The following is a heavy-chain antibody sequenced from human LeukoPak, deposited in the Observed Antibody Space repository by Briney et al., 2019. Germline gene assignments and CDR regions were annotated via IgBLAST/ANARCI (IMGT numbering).Heavy chain of an antibody. CDR1: GFTFSSYA. J-gene: IGHJ6*02. CDR3: ASHCTNGVCYTLPEGGMDD. V-gene: IGHV3-30-3*01. D-gene: IGHD2-8*01. CDR2: ISYDGSNK. Sequence: GRSLRLSCAASGFTFSSYAMHWVRQAPGKGLEWVAVISYDGSNKYYADSVKGRFTISRDNSKNTLYLQMNSLRAEDTAVYYCASHCTNGVCYTLPEGGMDDWGQGTTVTVSS.